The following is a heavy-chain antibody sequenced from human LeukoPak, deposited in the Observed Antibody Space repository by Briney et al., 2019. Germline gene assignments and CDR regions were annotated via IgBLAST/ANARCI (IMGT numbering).Heavy chain of an antibody. D-gene: IGHD3-22*01. CDR3: AKENWVYNWKYDSSGSGINY. V-gene: IGHV3-23*01. CDR2: ISGGGGST. CDR1: GFTFSSYE. J-gene: IGHJ4*02. Sequence: GGSLRLSCAASGFTFSSYEMNWVRQAPGKGLEWVSTISGGGGSTYSADSVKGRFTISRDNSKNTLYLQMSSLRAEDTAVYYCAKENWVYNWKYDSSGSGINYWGQGTLVTVSS.